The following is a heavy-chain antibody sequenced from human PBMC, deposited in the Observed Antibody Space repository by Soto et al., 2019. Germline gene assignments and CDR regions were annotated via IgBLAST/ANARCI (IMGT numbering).Heavy chain of an antibody. CDR2: ISRDGGTK. D-gene: IGHD2-21*01. CDR1: GFTVSTYG. V-gene: IGHV3-30*03. Sequence: QVQLVESGGGVVQPGRSLRLSCAVSGFTVSTYGMHWVRQAPGKGLEWVAVISRDGGTKYYADSVMGRFTISRDNSRNTLFLEMNSLRGDDMAVYYCAGEVASGYCGQGTLVTVSS. J-gene: IGHJ4*02. CDR3: AGEVASGY.